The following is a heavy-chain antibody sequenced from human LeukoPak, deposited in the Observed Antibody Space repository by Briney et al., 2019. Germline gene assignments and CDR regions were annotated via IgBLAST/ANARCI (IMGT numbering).Heavy chain of an antibody. CDR2: ISAYNGNT. D-gene: IGHD3-22*01. J-gene: IGHJ4*02. CDR3: ARGERTYYYDSSGYYSGRFDY. CDR1: GYTFTSYG. Sequence: ASVKVSCKASGYTFTSYGISWVRQAPGQGLEWMGWISAYNGNTNYAQKLQGRVTMTTDTSTSTAYMELRSLRSDDTAVYYCARGERTYYYDSSGYYSGRFDYWGQGTLVTVSS. V-gene: IGHV1-18*01.